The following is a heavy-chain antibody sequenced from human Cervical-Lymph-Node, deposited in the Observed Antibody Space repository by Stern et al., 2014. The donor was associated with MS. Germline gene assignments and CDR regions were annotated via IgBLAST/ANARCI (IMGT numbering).Heavy chain of an antibody. D-gene: IGHD2-15*01. CDR1: GVTFSSYD. Sequence: VQLVQSGGGLVQPGGSLRLSCAASGVTFSSYDMHWVRQATGKGLEWVSAIGTAGDTYYPGSVKGRFTIARENAKNSLYLQMNSLRAGDTAVYYCARGTHCSGGSCYSSDYFDYWGQGTLVTVSS. CDR3: ARGTHCSGGSCYSSDYFDY. CDR2: IGTAGDT. V-gene: IGHV3-13*01. J-gene: IGHJ4*02.